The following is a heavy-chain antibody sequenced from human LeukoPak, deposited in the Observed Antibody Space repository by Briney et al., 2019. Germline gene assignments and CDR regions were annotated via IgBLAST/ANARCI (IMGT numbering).Heavy chain of an antibody. Sequence: ASVKVFCKASGYTFSGTGWYLYWLRQAPGQGLECMGWIYPYTGATHYAQKFQDRVAMTRDTSISTAYMELSRLRPDDTAVYYCARDGPAQMVDFDYWGQGTLVSVSS. CDR1: GYTFSGTGWY. D-gene: IGHD3-10*01. J-gene: IGHJ4*02. CDR3: ARDGPAQMVDFDY. V-gene: IGHV1-2*02. CDR2: IYPYTGAT.